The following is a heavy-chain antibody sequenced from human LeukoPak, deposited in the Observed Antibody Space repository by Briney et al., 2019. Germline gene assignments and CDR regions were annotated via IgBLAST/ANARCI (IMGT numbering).Heavy chain of an antibody. D-gene: IGHD5-24*01. J-gene: IGHJ4*02. Sequence: HRASVKVSCKASGGTFSSYAISWVRQAPGQGLEWMGGIIPIFGTANYAQKFQGRVTITADESTSTAYMELSSLRSEGTAVYYCARGDGHNSFDYWGQGTLVTVSS. CDR1: GGTFSSYA. CDR2: IIPIFGTA. V-gene: IGHV1-69*13. CDR3: ARGDGHNSFDY.